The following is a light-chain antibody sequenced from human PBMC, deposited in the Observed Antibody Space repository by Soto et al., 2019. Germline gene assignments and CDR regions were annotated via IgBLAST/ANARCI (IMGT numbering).Light chain of an antibody. J-gene: IGLJ1*01. CDR3: AAWDDTLTDYV. Sequence: QSVLTQPPSASGTPGQRVTISCSGSSSNIGSSTVNWYQQLPGTAPKSLIYSNSQRPSGVPDRFSGSKSGTSASLAISGLQSVDEADYYCAAWDDTLTDYVFGTGTKVTVL. V-gene: IGLV1-44*01. CDR2: SNS. CDR1: SSNIGSST.